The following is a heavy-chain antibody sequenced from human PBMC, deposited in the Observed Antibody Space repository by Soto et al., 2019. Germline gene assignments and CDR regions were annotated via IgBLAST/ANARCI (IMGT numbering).Heavy chain of an antibody. D-gene: IGHD2-2*01. CDR2: IWFDGVNK. V-gene: IGHV3-33*01. Sequence: QVQLVESGGGVVQPGRSLRLSCAASGFTFSSYGIHWVRQAPGRGLEWVAVIWFDGVNKDYADSVKGRFTISRDNSKNTLYLQMNSLTAEDTAVYYCARDPAYYGMDVRGQGTTVTVSS. CDR3: ARDPAYYGMDV. CDR1: GFTFSSYG. J-gene: IGHJ6*02.